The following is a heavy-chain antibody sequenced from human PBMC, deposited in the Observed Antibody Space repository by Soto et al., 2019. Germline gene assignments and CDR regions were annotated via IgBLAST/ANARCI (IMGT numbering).Heavy chain of an antibody. CDR3: AKTGYSSSWYTHGPNWFDP. Sequence: PGGSLRLSCAASGFTFSSYSMNWVRQAPGKGLEWVSSISSSSSSYIYYADSVKGRFTISRDNAKNSLYLQMNSLRAEDTAVYYCAKTGYSSSWYTHGPNWFDPWGQGTLVTVSS. V-gene: IGHV3-21*01. J-gene: IGHJ5*02. D-gene: IGHD6-13*01. CDR1: GFTFSSYS. CDR2: ISSSSSSYI.